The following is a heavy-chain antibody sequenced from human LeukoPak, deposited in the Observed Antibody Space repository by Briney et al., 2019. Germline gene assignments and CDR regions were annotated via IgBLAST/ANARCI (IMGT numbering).Heavy chain of an antibody. V-gene: IGHV4-4*07. J-gene: IGHJ3*02. CDR1: GGSISSYY. CDR3: ARDRPVGDFWSGYYPDAFDI. D-gene: IGHD3-3*01. Sequence: SETLSLTCTVSGGSISSYYWSWIRQPAGKGLEWIGRIYTSGSTNYNPSLKSRVTISVDTSKNQFSLKLSSVTAADTAVYYCARDRPVGDFWSGYYPDAFDIWGQGTMVTVSS. CDR2: IYTSGST.